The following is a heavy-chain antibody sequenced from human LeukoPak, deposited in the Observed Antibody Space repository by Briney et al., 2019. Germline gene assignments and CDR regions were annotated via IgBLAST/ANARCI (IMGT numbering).Heavy chain of an antibody. V-gene: IGHV3-23*01. D-gene: IGHD3-22*01. CDR1: GFTFSSYA. CDR3: ASDLIVGGYFDY. CDR2: ISGSGGST. Sequence: GGSLRLSCAASGFTFSSYAMSWVRQAPGKGLEWVSAISGSGGSTYHADSVKGRFTISRDNSKNTLYLQMNSLRAEDTAVYYCASDLIVGGYFDYWGQGTLVTVSS. J-gene: IGHJ4*02.